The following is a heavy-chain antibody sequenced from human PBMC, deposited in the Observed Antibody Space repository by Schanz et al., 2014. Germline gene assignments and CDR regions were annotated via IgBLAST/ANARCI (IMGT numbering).Heavy chain of an antibody. CDR3: ARDTLWFGDINDAFDV. J-gene: IGHJ3*01. V-gene: IGHV3-74*01. D-gene: IGHD3-10*01. Sequence: EVQLVESGGGLVQPGGSLRLSCAASGFTFSDSWMHWVRQAPGKGLVWVSRTSHDGSFTTFADSVKGRFTISRDNANNVMYLQMNSLRVGDTAMYYCARDTLWFGDINDAFDVWGHGTMVTVS. CDR1: GFTFSDSW. CDR2: TSHDGSFT.